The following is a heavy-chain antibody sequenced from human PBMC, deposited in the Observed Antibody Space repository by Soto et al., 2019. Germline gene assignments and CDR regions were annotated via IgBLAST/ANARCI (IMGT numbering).Heavy chain of an antibody. J-gene: IGHJ4*02. CDR3: ARDRIAGSGSCDN. D-gene: IGHD3-10*01. CDR1: GFTFNNYW. Sequence: GGSLRLSCAASGFTFNNYWMHWVRQAPGKGLVWVSRIKTDGSSPNYADSVEGRFTISSDNAKNTLYLQMNSLRVEDTAVYYCARDRIAGSGSCDNWGQGTLVTVSS. V-gene: IGHV3-74*01. CDR2: IKTDGSSP.